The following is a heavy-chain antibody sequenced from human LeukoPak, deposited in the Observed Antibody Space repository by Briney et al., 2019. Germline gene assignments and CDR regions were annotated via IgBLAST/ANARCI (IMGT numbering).Heavy chain of an antibody. J-gene: IGHJ4*02. D-gene: IGHD7-27*01. CDR2: VYYTGST. Sequence: KASETLSLTCTVSGDFITAYYWSWIRQPPGKGLEWIGYVYYTGSTEYNPSPRSRVTISLDLSKHQFSLNLTSVTAADTAVYHCASNTGTVFDYWGQGALVTVSS. V-gene: IGHV4-59*01. CDR3: ASNTGTVFDY. CDR1: GDFITAYY.